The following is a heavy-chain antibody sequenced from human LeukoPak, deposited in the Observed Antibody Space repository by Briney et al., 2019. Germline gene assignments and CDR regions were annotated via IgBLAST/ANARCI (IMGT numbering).Heavy chain of an antibody. V-gene: IGHV3-21*01. CDR1: GFTFSSYG. CDR3: ARDLAEWLRFWGPLEPWFDP. D-gene: IGHD5-12*01. J-gene: IGHJ5*02. CDR2: ISGSSSYI. Sequence: GGSLRLSCAASGFTFSSYGMSWVRQAPGKGLEWVSSISGSSSYIYYADSVKGRFTISRDNAKNSLYLQMNSLRAEDTAVYYCARDLAEWLRFWGPLEPWFDPWGQGTLVTVSS.